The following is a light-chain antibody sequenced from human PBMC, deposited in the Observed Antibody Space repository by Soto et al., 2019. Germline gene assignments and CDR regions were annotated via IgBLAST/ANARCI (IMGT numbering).Light chain of an antibody. J-gene: IGKJ5*01. V-gene: IGKV3-11*01. CDR3: QQRQYWPPIT. Sequence: IVLTQSQGTLSLSPGERATLSCRASQSVSSYLAWYQQKPGQAHRLHIYDASNRATGIPARFSGSGSGTDFTLTISSLEPEDFAIYYCQQRQYWPPITFGQGTRLEIK. CDR1: QSVSSY. CDR2: DAS.